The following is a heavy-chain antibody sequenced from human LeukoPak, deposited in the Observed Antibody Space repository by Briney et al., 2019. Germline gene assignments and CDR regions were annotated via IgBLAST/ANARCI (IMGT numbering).Heavy chain of an antibody. D-gene: IGHD6-19*01. Sequence: GGSLRLSCAASGFTFSSYAMSWVRQAPGKGLEWVANMRQDGSETFYVDSVKGRFSISRDNAKNSLYLQMNSLRAEDTAVYYCAREEGPYSSGWLTSRPWGQGTLVTVSS. J-gene: IGHJ5*02. CDR2: MRQDGSET. CDR1: GFTFSSYA. V-gene: IGHV3-7*01. CDR3: AREEGPYSSGWLTSRP.